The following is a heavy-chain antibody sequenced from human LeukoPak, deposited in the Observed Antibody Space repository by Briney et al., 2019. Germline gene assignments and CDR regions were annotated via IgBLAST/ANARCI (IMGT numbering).Heavy chain of an antibody. CDR1: GGTFSGHA. CDR2: LIPIFGTT. V-gene: IGHV1-69*05. Sequence: SVKVSCKASGGTFSGHAISWVRQAPGQGLEWMGGLIPIFGTTNYTQRFQGRLKISTDDSTATAYMEMSSLRSEDTAVYYCAGGDPFNYYIDVWGEGTTVTVFS. J-gene: IGHJ6*03. D-gene: IGHD2-21*01. CDR3: AGGDPFNYYIDV.